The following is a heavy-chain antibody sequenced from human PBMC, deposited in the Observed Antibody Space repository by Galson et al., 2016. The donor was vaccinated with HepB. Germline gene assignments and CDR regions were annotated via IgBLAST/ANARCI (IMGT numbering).Heavy chain of an antibody. J-gene: IGHJ2*01. D-gene: IGHD2-21*01. CDR3: AREYCGATSRCSGGFFFDL. V-gene: IGHV3-13*01. CDR2: IGVGGDT. Sequence: SLRLSCAASGFTFSGSDFHWVRQATGKGLEWVSAIGVGGDTYYADSGKGRFTISRENAKNSWYLQMNSLGAGDTAVYYCAREYCGATSRCSGGFFFDLWGRGTLVTVSS. CDR1: GFTFSGSD.